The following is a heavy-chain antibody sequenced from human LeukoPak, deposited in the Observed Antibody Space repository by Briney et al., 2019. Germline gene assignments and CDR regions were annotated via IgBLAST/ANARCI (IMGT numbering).Heavy chain of an antibody. V-gene: IGHV1-2*02. CDR1: GYTFTGYY. D-gene: IGHD3-22*01. CDR3: ARESVGLYYYDSSGYLAPGTRWFDP. CDR2: INPNSGGT. J-gene: IGHJ5*02. Sequence: GASVKVSCKASGYTFTGYYMHWVRQAPGQGLEWMGWINPNSGGTNYAQKFQGRVTMTRDTSISTAYMELSRLRSDDTAVYDCARESVGLYYYDSSGYLAPGTRWFDPWGQGTLVTVSS.